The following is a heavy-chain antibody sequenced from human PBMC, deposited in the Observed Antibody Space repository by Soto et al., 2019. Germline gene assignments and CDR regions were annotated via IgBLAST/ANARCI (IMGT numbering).Heavy chain of an antibody. CDR3: SKGGLVVGATPGDAFDI. Sequence: GGSLRLSCAASGFTFSSYAMSWVRQAPGKGLEWVSAISGSGGSAYYADSVKGRCTISSDNTKNTLYLQMNSLRAGDAAVYYCSKGGLVVGATPGDAFDIWGQGTMVTVSS. CDR1: GFTFSSYA. D-gene: IGHD2-15*01. V-gene: IGHV3-23*01. J-gene: IGHJ3*02. CDR2: ISGSGGSA.